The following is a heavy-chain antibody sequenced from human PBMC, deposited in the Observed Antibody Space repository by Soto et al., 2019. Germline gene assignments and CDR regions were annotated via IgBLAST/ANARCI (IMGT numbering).Heavy chain of an antibody. CDR2: IIPIFGTA. D-gene: IGHD5-18*01. CDR3: ATVDTAMVYYYYGMDV. CDR1: GGTFSSYA. Sequence: QVQLVQSGAEVKKPGSSVKVSCKASGGTFSSYAISWVRQAPGQGLEWMGGIIPIFGTANYAPKFQGRVTITADESTSTAYMELSSLSSEDTAVYYCATVDTAMVYYYYGMDVWGQGTTVTVSS. J-gene: IGHJ6*02. V-gene: IGHV1-69*12.